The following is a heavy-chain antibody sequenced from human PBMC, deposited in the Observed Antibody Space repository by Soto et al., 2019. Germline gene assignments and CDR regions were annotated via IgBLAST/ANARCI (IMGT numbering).Heavy chain of an antibody. CDR2: INSSGGST. Sequence: QVQLVQSGAEVKKPGASVKVSCKASGYTFTSYYMHWVRQAPGQGLEWMGIINSSGGSTSYAQKFQGRVTMTRDTSTSTVYMELSSLRSEDTAVYYCASIPITMVRGVNRPFDYWGQGTLVTVSS. CDR1: GYTFTSYY. CDR3: ASIPITMVRGVNRPFDY. D-gene: IGHD3-10*01. J-gene: IGHJ4*02. V-gene: IGHV1-46*03.